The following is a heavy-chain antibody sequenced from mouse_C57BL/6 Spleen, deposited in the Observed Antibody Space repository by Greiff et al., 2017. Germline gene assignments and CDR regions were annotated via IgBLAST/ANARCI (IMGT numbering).Heavy chain of an antibody. J-gene: IGHJ4*01. CDR3: ARRSSGYGGAMDY. Sequence: QVQLKESGAELVKPGASVKISCKASGYAFSSYWMNWVKQRPGKGLEWIGQIYPGDGDTNYNGKFKGKATLTADKSSSTAYMQLSSLTSEDSAVYFCARRSSGYGGAMDYWGQGTSVTVSS. CDR2: IYPGDGDT. CDR1: GYAFSSYW. V-gene: IGHV1-80*01. D-gene: IGHD3-2*02.